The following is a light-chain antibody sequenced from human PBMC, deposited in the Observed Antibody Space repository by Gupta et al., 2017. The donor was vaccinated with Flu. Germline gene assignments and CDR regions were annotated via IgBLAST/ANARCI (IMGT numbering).Light chain of an antibody. CDR3: QQNGSSWT. Sequence: DIQMTQSPSTLSASVGDRVTVTCRASQSIHNYLAWYQQRPGKAPKLLIYEASSLESGVPSRFSGSGFGTEFTLTISSLQPDDIAVYYCQQNGSSWTFGQGTKVEIK. V-gene: IGKV1-5*03. J-gene: IGKJ1*01. CDR2: EAS. CDR1: QSIHNY.